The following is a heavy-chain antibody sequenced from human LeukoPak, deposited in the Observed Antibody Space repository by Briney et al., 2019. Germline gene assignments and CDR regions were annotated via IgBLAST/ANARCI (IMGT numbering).Heavy chain of an antibody. Sequence: GGSLRLSCAASGFTFRNYAMNWVRQDPGKGLEWVSSIAATSGSTYYADSVKGRFTVSRDNSKNTLYLQMNSLRAEDTALYYCAKAAYGDYVNWFDPWGQGTLLTVSS. CDR3: AKAAYGDYVNWFDP. D-gene: IGHD4-17*01. CDR2: IAATSGST. V-gene: IGHV3-23*01. J-gene: IGHJ5*02. CDR1: GFTFRNYA.